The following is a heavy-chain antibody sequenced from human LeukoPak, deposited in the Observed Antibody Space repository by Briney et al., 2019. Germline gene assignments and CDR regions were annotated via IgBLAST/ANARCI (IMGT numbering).Heavy chain of an antibody. D-gene: IGHD2-2*01. CDR2: ISSSGSTI. CDR1: GFTFSSYE. Sequence: GGSLRLSCAASGFTFSSYEMNWVRQAPGKGLEWVSYISSSGSTIYYADSVKGRFTISRDNAKNSLYLQMNSLRAEDTAVYYCARLPGLCGSTSCYSGIDWFDPWGQGTLVTVSS. CDR3: ARLPGLCGSTSCYSGIDWFDP. J-gene: IGHJ5*02. V-gene: IGHV3-48*03.